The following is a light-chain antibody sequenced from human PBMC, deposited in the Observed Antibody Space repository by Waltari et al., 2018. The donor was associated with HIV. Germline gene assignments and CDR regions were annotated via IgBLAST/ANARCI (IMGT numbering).Light chain of an antibody. J-gene: IGLJ3*02. CDR1: RSAVGRYNL. V-gene: IGLV2-23*02. CDR3: CSYAHNDPWV. Sequence: QSALTQPASVSGSPGQSITISCTGTRSAVGRYNLVSWYQHHPGKAPNLIISEVSKRPSGVSNRFSGSKSGTTASLTISGLQAEDEADYHCCSYAHNDPWVFGGGTRLTVL. CDR2: EVS.